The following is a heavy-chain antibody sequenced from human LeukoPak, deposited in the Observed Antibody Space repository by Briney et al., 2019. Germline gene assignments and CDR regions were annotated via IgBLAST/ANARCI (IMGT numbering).Heavy chain of an antibody. Sequence: GRSLRLSCAASGFTFSNFGMHWVRQAPGKGLEWVAVISYDGSNKHYADSVQGRFSISRDNYKNTLYLQLNSLRVEDTAVYYCAKGWNTVDYSGQGTLVTVSS. CDR3: AKGWNTVDY. CDR1: GFTFSNFG. CDR2: ISYDGSNK. J-gene: IGHJ4*02. D-gene: IGHD4-17*01. V-gene: IGHV3-30*18.